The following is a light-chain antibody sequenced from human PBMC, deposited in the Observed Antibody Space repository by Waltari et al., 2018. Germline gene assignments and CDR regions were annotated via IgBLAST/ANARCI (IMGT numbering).Light chain of an antibody. J-gene: IGKJ1*01. CDR2: GAS. CDR3: QQYGSSPRT. CDR1: QRVSSIY. V-gene: IGKV3-20*01. Sequence: EIVLTQSPGTLSLSPGERATLSCRASQRVSSIYLAWYQQKPGQAPRLLIYGASSRATGNPDRFSGSESGTDFTLTISRLEPEDFAVYYCQQYGSSPRTFGQGTKVEIK.